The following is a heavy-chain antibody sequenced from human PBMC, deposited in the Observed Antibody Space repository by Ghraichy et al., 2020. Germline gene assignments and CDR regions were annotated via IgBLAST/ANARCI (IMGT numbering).Heavy chain of an antibody. Sequence: SQTLSLTCTVSGGSISSSSYYWGWIRQPPGKGLEWIGSIYYSGSTYYNPSLKSRVTISVDTSKNQFSLKLSSVTAADTAVYYCARSIANPPIADFITMVRGGYRFVDWFDPWGQGTLVTVSS. CDR2: IYYSGST. CDR1: GGSISSSSYY. CDR3: ARSIANPPIADFITMVRGGYRFVDWFDP. D-gene: IGHD3-10*01. J-gene: IGHJ5*02. V-gene: IGHV4-39*07.